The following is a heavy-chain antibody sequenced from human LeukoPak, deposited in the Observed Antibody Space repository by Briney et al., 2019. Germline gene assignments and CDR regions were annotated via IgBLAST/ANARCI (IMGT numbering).Heavy chain of an antibody. Sequence: GGSLRLSCAASGFTFSSYDMHWVRQATGKGLEWVSAIGTAGDTYYPGSVKGRFTISRENAKNSFYLQMNSLRAGDTAVYYCARGYCSGGSCLYYFDYWGQGTLVTVSS. D-gene: IGHD2-15*01. CDR3: ARGYCSGGSCLYYFDY. CDR1: GFTFSSYD. V-gene: IGHV3-13*01. J-gene: IGHJ4*02. CDR2: IGTAGDT.